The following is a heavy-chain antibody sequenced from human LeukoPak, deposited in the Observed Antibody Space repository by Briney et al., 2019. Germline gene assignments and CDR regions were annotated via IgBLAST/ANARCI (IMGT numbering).Heavy chain of an antibody. CDR3: VRDGEGGLDYFDH. D-gene: IGHD3-16*01. V-gene: IGHV6-1*01. J-gene: IGHJ4*02. Sequence: QALSLTCAISGDSVSSNGAAWNWIRQSPSRGLEWLGRTYYRSKWYNDYAVSVRGRITINPDTSKNQFSLQLNSVTPEDTAVYYCVRDGEGGLDYFDHWGQGTLVTVSS. CDR1: GDSVSSNGAA. CDR2: TYYRSKWYN.